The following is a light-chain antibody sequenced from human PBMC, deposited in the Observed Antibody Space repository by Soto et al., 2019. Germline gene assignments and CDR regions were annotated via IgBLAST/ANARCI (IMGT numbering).Light chain of an antibody. Sequence: EIVLTQSPGTLSLSPGERATLSCRASQSVSSSYLAWYQQKPGQAPRLLIYGTSSRANGIPDRFSGSVSGTDFTLTLRRLEPEDFAVYFCQRYGSSHLITFGQGTRLEIK. CDR1: QSVSSSY. CDR3: QRYGSSHLIT. J-gene: IGKJ5*01. V-gene: IGKV3-20*01. CDR2: GTS.